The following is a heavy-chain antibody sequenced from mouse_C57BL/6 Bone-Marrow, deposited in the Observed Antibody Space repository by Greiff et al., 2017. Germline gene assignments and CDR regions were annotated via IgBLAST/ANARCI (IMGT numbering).Heavy chain of an antibody. CDR3: ARRGWYFDY. D-gene: IGHD3-3*01. Sequence: QVQLQQPGAELVMPGASVKLSCKASGYTFTSYWMHWVKQRPGQGLEWIGEIDPSDSYTNYNQKFKGKSTLPVDKSSSTAYMQLSSLTSEASAVYYCARRGWYFDYWGQGTTLTVSS. J-gene: IGHJ2*01. V-gene: IGHV1-69*01. CDR2: IDPSDSYT. CDR1: GYTFTSYW.